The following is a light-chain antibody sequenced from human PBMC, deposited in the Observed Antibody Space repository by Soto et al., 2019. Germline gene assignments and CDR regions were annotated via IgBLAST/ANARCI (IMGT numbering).Light chain of an antibody. Sequence: QSVLTQPISVSGSPGQSITISCTGNSNDIGTYDYVCWYQQHPGKAPRLLIHGVHNRSPGISGRFSASKSGPTASLTISGLQAEDEADYYRTAFSANRVYLFGPGTKVTVL. CDR2: GVH. J-gene: IGLJ1*01. CDR3: TAFSANRVYL. CDR1: SNDIGTYDY. V-gene: IGLV2-14*01.